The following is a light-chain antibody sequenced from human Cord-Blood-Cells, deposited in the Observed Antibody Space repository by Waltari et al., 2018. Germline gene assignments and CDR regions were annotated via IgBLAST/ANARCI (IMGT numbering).Light chain of an antibody. J-gene: IGLJ1*01. Sequence: QSALTQPASVSGSPGQSITISCTGTSSDVGGYNYVSWYQQHPGKAPKLMIYDVSNRPSGVANRVSGSKYGNTASLTISGLQAEDEADYYCSSYTSSSTYVFGTGTKVTVL. V-gene: IGLV2-14*01. CDR1: SSDVGGYNY. CDR2: DVS. CDR3: SSYTSSSTYV.